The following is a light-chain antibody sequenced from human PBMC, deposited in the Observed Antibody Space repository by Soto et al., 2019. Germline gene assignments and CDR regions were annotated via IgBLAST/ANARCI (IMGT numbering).Light chain of an antibody. V-gene: IGKV1-17*01. Sequence: DIQMTQSPSSLSASVGDRVTITCRASQGIRNQLAWYQQKPGKAPKRLIYAASTLRRGVPSRFSGSGSGTEFTLTISSLQPEDFATYYCLQHDFYPRTFGQGTKVDIK. J-gene: IGKJ1*01. CDR3: LQHDFYPRT. CDR2: AAS. CDR1: QGIRNQ.